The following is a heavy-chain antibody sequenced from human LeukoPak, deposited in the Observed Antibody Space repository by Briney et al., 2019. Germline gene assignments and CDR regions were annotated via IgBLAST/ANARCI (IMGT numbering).Heavy chain of an antibody. J-gene: IGHJ3*02. CDR3: ERLAQIAVAGTLIWGAFLI. D-gene: IGHD6-19*01. V-gene: IGHV5-51*01. CDR2: IYPGDSDT. Sequence: GEPRNSSAEASVSIFTTSLNGGLRQMPGKGLEWMGIIYPGDSDTRYSPSFQGHVTISANKSISTSYLQWSSLKASDTAMYYCERLAQIAVAGTLIWGAFLIWGRGTMVIVFS. CDR1: VSIFTTSL.